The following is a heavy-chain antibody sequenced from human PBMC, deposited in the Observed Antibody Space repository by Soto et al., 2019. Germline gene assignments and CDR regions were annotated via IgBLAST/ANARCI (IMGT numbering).Heavy chain of an antibody. CDR3: AIDYRSGWSTIFSGKGANWFDP. J-gene: IGHJ5*02. CDR1: GYTFTSSG. V-gene: IGHV1-18*01. D-gene: IGHD6-19*01. CDR2: ISRYNGKT. Sequence: QVQLVQSGAEVKKPGSSVKVSCKPSGYTFTSSGLSWVRQAPGQGLEWMGWISRYNGKTNYAQKVQGRVTMNTDTTTSTAYMELRSMRSAVTAVYYCAIDYRSGWSTIFSGKGANWFDPWGQGTLVTVSS.